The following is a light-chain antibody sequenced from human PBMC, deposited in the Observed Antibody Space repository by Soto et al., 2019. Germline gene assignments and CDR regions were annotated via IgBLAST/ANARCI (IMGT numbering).Light chain of an antibody. CDR3: QVWDSSSDHPRV. CDR2: YDS. V-gene: IGLV3-21*04. Sequence: SYELTQPPSVSVAPGKTARITCGGNNIGSKSVHWNQQKPGQAPVLVIYYDSDRPSGIPERFSGSNSGNTATLTICRVEAWDEAYYYCQVWDSSSDHPRVFGGGTKLTVL. J-gene: IGLJ2*01. CDR1: NIGSKS.